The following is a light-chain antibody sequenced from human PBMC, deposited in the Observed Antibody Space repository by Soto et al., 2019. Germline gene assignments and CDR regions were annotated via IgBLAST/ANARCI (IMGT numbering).Light chain of an antibody. J-gene: IGLJ2*01. CDR3: SSYTSLTNSYVL. CDR2: DVS. Sequence: QSALTQPASVSGSPGQSITISCTGSISDVGGYNFVSWYQQHPGQVPKLLIYDVSNRPSGVSSRFSGSKSGNTASLTISALHADDEADYFCSSYTSLTNSYVLFGAGTKLTVL. V-gene: IGLV2-14*03. CDR1: ISDVGGYNF.